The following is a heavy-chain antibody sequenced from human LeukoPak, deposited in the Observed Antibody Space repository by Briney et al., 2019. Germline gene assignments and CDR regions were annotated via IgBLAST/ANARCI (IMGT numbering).Heavy chain of an antibody. J-gene: IGHJ5*02. Sequence: SETLSLTCTVSGGSISSSSYYWSWIRQPPGKGLEWIGYIYYSGSTNYNPSLKSRVTISVDTSKNQFSLKLSSVTAADTAVYYCARVSLAASFGGWFDPWGQGTLVTVSS. CDR2: IYYSGST. D-gene: IGHD6-6*01. CDR3: ARVSLAASFGGWFDP. V-gene: IGHV4-61*01. CDR1: GGSISSSSYY.